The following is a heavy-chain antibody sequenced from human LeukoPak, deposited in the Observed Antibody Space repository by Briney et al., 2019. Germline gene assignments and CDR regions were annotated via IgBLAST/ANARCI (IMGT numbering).Heavy chain of an antibody. Sequence: TGGSLRLSCAASGFIFSSYGMSWFRQAPGKGLEWVSTITSNTDSTYYADSVRGRFTISRDNAKNSLYLQMNSLRAEDTAVYYCAELGITMIGGVWGKGTTVTISS. CDR1: GFIFSSYG. D-gene: IGHD3-10*02. J-gene: IGHJ6*04. V-gene: IGHV3-23*01. CDR3: AELGITMIGGV. CDR2: ITSNTDST.